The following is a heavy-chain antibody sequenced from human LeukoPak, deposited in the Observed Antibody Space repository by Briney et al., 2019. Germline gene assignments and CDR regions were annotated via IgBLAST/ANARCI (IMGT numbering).Heavy chain of an antibody. V-gene: IGHV3-7*03. CDR2: IKQDGSQI. CDR1: RFTFSSDW. CDR3: AKDRHYYDSRMFDP. Sequence: PGGPLRLSCATSRFTFSSDWMSWVHRAPGKGLEGVANIKQDGSQIFYVDSVKGRFTISRDTAKNSLSLQMNSLRAEDTAVYYCAKDRHYYDSRMFDPWGQGTLVTVSS. D-gene: IGHD3-22*01. J-gene: IGHJ5*02.